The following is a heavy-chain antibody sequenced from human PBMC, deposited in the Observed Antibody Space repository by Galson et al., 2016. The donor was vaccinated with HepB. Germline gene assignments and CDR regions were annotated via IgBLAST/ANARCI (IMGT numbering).Heavy chain of an antibody. V-gene: IGHV4-39*01. CDR3: AVVVPAAIGLGFEY. CDR1: GGSISSSSYN. D-gene: IGHD2-2*02. J-gene: IGHJ4*02. Sequence: LSLTCTVSGGSISSSSYNWGWIRQPPGKGLEWMGSIYYSENTYYNPSLKSRVTISVDTSKNQFSLKLTAVTAADTAVYYCAVVVPAAIGLGFEYWGQGTLVTVSS. CDR2: IYYSENT.